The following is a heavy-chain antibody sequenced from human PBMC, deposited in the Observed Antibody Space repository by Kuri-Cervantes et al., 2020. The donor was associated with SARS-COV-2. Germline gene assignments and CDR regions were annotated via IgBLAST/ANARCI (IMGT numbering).Heavy chain of an antibody. CDR1: GFTFSDYY. CDR3: ARDGAYYDFWSGYFAHDAFDI. D-gene: IGHD3-3*01. V-gene: IGHV3-11*06. J-gene: IGHJ3*02. Sequence: GESLKISCAASGFTFSDYYMSWIRQAPGKGLEWVSYISSSSSYTNYADSVKGRFTISRDNAKNSLYLQMNSLRAEDTAVYYCARDGAYYDFWSGYFAHDAFDIWGQGTMVTVSS. CDR2: ISSSSSYT.